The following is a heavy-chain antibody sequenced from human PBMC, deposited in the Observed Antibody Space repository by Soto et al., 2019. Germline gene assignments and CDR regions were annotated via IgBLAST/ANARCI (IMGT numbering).Heavy chain of an antibody. D-gene: IGHD3-10*01. CDR1: GFTFDDYT. Sequence: EVQLVESGGVVVQPGGSLRLSCAASGFTFDDYTMHWVRQAPGKGLEWVSLISWDVGSTYYADSVKGRFTISRDNSKNSLYLQMNSLRTEDTALYYCATLMVRGVADYWGQGTLVTVSS. J-gene: IGHJ4*02. V-gene: IGHV3-43*01. CDR3: ATLMVRGVADY. CDR2: ISWDVGST.